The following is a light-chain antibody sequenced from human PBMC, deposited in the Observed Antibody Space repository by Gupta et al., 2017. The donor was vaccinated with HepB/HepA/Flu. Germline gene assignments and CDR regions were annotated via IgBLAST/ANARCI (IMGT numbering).Light chain of an antibody. CDR1: QNIHTY. V-gene: IGKV1-5*03. CDR2: ESS. J-gene: IGKJ4*01. CDR3: QQYHLFPLT. Sequence: DIQMTQSPATLSASVGDRVTISCQASQNIHTYLAWYQQKPGKAPNLLISESSILESRGPPRFSASGSGTEFTLTIDTLQPEDFATYYCQQYHLFPLTFGGRTXVDI.